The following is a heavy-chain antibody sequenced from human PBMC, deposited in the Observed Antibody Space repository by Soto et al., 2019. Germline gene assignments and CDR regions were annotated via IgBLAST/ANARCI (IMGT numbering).Heavy chain of an antibody. Sequence: GLEWMGGIVPIFGTANYAQKFQGRVTITADESTSTAYLQWSSLKASDTAIYYCGRHPPTPAHNGYLDPLGQGTLVTVSS. CDR3: GRHPPTPAHNGYLDP. J-gene: IGHJ5*02. D-gene: IGHD1-7*01. CDR2: IVPIFGTA. V-gene: IGHV1-69*01.